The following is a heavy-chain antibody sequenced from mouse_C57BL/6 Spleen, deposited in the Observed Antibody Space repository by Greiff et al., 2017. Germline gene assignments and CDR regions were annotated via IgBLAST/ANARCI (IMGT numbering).Heavy chain of an antibody. J-gene: IGHJ4*01. CDR2: INPSSGYP. V-gene: IGHV1-7*01. D-gene: IGHD1-1*01. CDR1: GYTFTSYW. CDR3: ARWYYGSPYAMDY. Sequence: QVQLQQSGAELAKPGASVKLSCKASGYTFTSYWMHWVKQRPGQGLEWIGYINPSSGYPKYNQKFKDKATLTADKSSSTAYMQLSSLTYADSAVYYCARWYYGSPYAMDYWGQGTSVTVSS.